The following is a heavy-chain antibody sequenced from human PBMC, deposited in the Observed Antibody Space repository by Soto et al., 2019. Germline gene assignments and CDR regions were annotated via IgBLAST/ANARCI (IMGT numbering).Heavy chain of an antibody. CDR2: MNPYSGNI. V-gene: IGHV1-8*01. J-gene: IGHJ4*02. CDR3: ARRKERSGPHYFDY. CDR1: GYTFTTYD. Sequence: GASVKVSCKASGYTFTTYDISWVRQATGQGLEWMGWMNPYSGNIGYAQKFQGRVTVTRNTSISTVYMELSGLRPDDTAVYYCARRKERSGPHYFDYWGQGSQVTVSS. D-gene: IGHD6-25*01.